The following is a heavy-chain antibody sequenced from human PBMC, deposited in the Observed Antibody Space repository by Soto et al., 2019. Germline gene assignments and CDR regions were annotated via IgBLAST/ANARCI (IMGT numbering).Heavy chain of an antibody. J-gene: IGHJ4*02. D-gene: IGHD4-17*01. CDR1: GFTFSNYA. V-gene: IGHV3-30-3*01. Sequence: QVQLVESGGGVVQPGRSLRLSCAASGFTFSNYAMHWVRQAPGKGLEWVAVISYDGSNKYYADSVKGRFTISRDNSKNALYLQMTSLRAEDKAVYYCARRPVTYYFDYWGQGTLVTVSS. CDR3: ARRPVTYYFDY. CDR2: ISYDGSNK.